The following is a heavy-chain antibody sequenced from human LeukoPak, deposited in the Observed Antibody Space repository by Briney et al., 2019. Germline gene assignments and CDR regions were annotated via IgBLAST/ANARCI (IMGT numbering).Heavy chain of an antibody. Sequence: PGGSLRLSCAASRFSLSSYAMSWVRQAPGKGLEWVSGVSGSGGSTYYADSVKGRFTISRDNSKNTLYLQINSLRAENTAVYYCAKAFRSGWSGGMDVWGQGTTVTVSS. V-gene: IGHV3-23*01. J-gene: IGHJ6*02. CDR1: RFSLSSYA. CDR3: AKAFRSGWSGGMDV. D-gene: IGHD6-19*01. CDR2: VSGSGGST.